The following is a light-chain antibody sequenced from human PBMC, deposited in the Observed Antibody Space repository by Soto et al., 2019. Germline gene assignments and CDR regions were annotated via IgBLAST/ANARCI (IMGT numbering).Light chain of an antibody. CDR1: RMVSGAY. V-gene: IGKV3-20*01. CDR2: GAS. J-gene: IGKJ4*01. Sequence: IVLTQSPAIVALSPGDRATLSCRASRMVSGAYLAWYQHKPGQAPRLLIHGASSRVAGVPDRFSGSGSGTDFTLTIAKLEPEDFAVYYCQQYQSLTFGGGTKVEIK. CDR3: QQYQSLT.